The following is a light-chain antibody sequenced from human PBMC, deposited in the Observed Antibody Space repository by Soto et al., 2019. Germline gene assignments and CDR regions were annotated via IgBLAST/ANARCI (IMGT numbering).Light chain of an antibody. Sequence: EIVLTQSPATLSSSPGDRVTLSCRASQYINTRLAWYQHRPGQAPRLLIYQTSIRAAGIPARFSASGSGTDFTLTISDVQPEDFALYYCHQRQSWPRTFGQGTKVDTK. V-gene: IGKV3-11*01. CDR2: QTS. CDR1: QYINTR. J-gene: IGKJ1*01. CDR3: HQRQSWPRT.